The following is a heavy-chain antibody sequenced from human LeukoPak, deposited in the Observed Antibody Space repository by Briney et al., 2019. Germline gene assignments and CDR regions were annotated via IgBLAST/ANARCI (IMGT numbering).Heavy chain of an antibody. V-gene: IGHV3-21*01. Sequence: GGSLRLSCAASGFTFSSYSMNWVRQAPGKGLEWVSSISSSSSYIYYADSVKGRFTISRDNAKNSLYLQMNSLRAEDTAVYYCARGVVDFWSGHFDYWGQGTLVTVSS. CDR3: ARGVVDFWSGHFDY. CDR2: ISSSSSYI. CDR1: GFTFSSYS. D-gene: IGHD3-3*01. J-gene: IGHJ4*02.